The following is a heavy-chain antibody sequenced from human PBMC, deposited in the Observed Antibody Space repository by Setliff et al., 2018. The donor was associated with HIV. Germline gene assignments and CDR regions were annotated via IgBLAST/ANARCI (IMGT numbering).Heavy chain of an antibody. Sequence: GGSLRLSCAASGFTFSSYAMHWVRQAPGKGLEWVAVISYDGNNKYYADSVKGRFTISRDNSKNTLYLQINSLRAEDTAVYYCARVFGPHDGYVDYWGQGTLVTVSS. D-gene: IGHD2-8*01. CDR1: GFTFSSYA. CDR2: ISYDGNNK. J-gene: IGHJ4*02. CDR3: ARVFGPHDGYVDY. V-gene: IGHV3-30*04.